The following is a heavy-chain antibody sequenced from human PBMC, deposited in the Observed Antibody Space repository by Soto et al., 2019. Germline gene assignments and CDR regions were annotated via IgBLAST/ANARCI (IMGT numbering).Heavy chain of an antibody. J-gene: IGHJ4*02. V-gene: IGHV3-48*03. CDR3: ARESFSASPNFFDY. Sequence: GGSLRLSCAASGFAFSNYEMNWVLQAPGKGLEWVSYISLSGSTIYYADSVKGRFTISRDDAKDSLYLEMDSLRADDTAVYYCARESFSASPNFFDYWGQGTLVTVSS. D-gene: IGHD1-26*01. CDR1: GFAFSNYE. CDR2: ISLSGSTI.